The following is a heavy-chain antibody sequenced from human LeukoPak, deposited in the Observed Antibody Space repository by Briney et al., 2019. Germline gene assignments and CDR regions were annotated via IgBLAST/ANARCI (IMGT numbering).Heavy chain of an antibody. D-gene: IGHD4-17*01. CDR3: ARHATSVTEPFWFFDL. Sequence: SETLSLTCTVSGGSISSSSYYWGWLRQPPGKGLEWIVSIYYSGSTYYNPSLKSRVTISVDTSKNQFSLKLSSVTAADTAVYYCARHATSVTEPFWFFDLWGRGTLVTVSS. J-gene: IGHJ2*01. CDR1: GGSISSSSYY. V-gene: IGHV4-39*01. CDR2: IYYSGST.